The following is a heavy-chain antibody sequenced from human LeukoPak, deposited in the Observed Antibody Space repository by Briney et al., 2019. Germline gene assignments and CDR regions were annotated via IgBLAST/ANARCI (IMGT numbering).Heavy chain of an antibody. CDR2: ISANNGDT. Sequence: ASVKVSCRASGYTFTSYGIAWVRQAPGQGLQWMGWISANNGDTSYSQKLQGRVTMTTDTSTNTAYMELRSLTSDDTAVYYCARDPPGLTLGSPGDYWGQGTLVIVSS. J-gene: IGHJ4*02. V-gene: IGHV1-18*01. CDR1: GYTFTSYG. CDR3: ARDPPGLTLGSPGDY. D-gene: IGHD3-16*01.